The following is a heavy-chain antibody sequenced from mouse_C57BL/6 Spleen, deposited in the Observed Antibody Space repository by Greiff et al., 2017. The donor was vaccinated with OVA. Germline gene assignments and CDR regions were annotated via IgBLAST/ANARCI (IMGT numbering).Heavy chain of an antibody. V-gene: IGHV1-64*01. Sequence: QVQLQQPGAELVKPGASVKLSCKASGYTFTSYWMHWVKQRPGQGLEWIGMIHPNSGSTNYNEKFKSKATLTVDKSSSTAYMQLSSLTSEDSAVYYCARSRDYDYGWGVAYWGQGTLVTVSA. D-gene: IGHD2-4*01. J-gene: IGHJ3*01. CDR3: ARSRDYDYGWGVAY. CDR2: IHPNSGST. CDR1: GYTFTSYW.